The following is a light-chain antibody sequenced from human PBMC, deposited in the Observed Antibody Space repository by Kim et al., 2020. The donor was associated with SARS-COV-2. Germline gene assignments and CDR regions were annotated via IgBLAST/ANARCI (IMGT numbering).Light chain of an antibody. CDR3: QVWDSSSDHPV. J-gene: IGLJ3*02. Sequence: APGKTARITCGGNNIGSKSVHWYQQKPGQAPVLVIYYDSDRPSGIPERFSGSNSRNTATLTISRVEAGDEADYYCQVWDSSSDHPVFGGGTQLTVL. CDR2: YDS. V-gene: IGLV3-21*04. CDR1: NIGSKS.